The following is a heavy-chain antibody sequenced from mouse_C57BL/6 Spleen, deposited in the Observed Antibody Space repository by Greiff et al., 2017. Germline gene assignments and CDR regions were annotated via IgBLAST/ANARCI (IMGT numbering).Heavy chain of an antibody. CDR3: ARLPFDY. V-gene: IGHV5-16*01. Sequence: EVKLVESEGGLVQPGSSMKLSCTASGFTFSDYYMAWVRQVPEKGLEWVANINYDGSSTYYLDSLKSRFIISRDNAKNILYLQMSSLKSEDTATYYCARLPFDYWGQGTTLTVSS. CDR2: INYDGSST. J-gene: IGHJ2*01. CDR1: GFTFSDYY.